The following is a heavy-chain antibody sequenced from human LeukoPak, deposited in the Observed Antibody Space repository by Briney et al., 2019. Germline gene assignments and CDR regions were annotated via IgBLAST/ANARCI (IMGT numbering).Heavy chain of an antibody. CDR2: MNPNSGNT. V-gene: IGHV1-8*01. CDR1: GYTFTSYD. J-gene: IGHJ3*01. Sequence: GASVKVSCKASGYTFTSYDINWVRQATGQGLEWMGWMNPNSGNTGYAQKFQGRATMTRNTSISTAYIKLSSLRSEDTAVYYCALFPHWDDSGGSPVFYFWGKGKRVTVSS. CDR3: ALFPHWDDSGGSPVFYF. D-gene: IGHD3-22*01.